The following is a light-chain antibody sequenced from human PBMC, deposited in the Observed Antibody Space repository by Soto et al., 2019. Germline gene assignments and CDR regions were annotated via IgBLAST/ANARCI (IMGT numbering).Light chain of an antibody. CDR3: QQSYHAPFT. CDR1: QTLSSK. Sequence: DLHMTQSPSSLSAAIGNRVTITYRASQTLSSKLDWYQQKPGKAPRLLIHAASNWQGGVPSRFSGSGSGTDSTLTISSLQSEDFATYYCQQSYHAPFTFGPGTRLEIK. J-gene: IGKJ4*01. CDR2: AAS. V-gene: IGKV1-39*01.